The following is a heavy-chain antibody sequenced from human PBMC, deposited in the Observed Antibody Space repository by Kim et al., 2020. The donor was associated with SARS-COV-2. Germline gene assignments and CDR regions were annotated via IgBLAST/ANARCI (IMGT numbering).Heavy chain of an antibody. CDR2: ISYDGSNK. CDR3: ARDHSPYISGWYSGLVYYYYYGMDV. CDR1: GFSFSDYG. V-gene: IGHV3-33*05. J-gene: IGHJ6*02. D-gene: IGHD6-19*01. Sequence: GGSLRLSCAASGFSFSDYGMHWVRQAPGKGLEWVAVISYDGSNKFYADSVKGRFTVSRDNSKNTLSLQMNSLRAEDTDVYYCARDHSPYISGWYSGLVYYYYYGMDVWGLGTTVIVSS.